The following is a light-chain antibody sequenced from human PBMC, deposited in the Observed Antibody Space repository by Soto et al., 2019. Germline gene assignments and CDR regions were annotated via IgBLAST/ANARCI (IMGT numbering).Light chain of an antibody. CDR1: QTISIW. V-gene: IGKV1-5*01. CDR3: QQYSTYSWT. J-gene: IGKJ1*01. Sequence: DIQLTQSPSTLSASVGDRLTITCRASQTISIWLAWYQQKPGKAPKLLIFDVSTLESGVPSRFSGSGSGTEFTLTISSLQPDDSATYYCQQYSTYSWTFGQGTKVDIK. CDR2: DVS.